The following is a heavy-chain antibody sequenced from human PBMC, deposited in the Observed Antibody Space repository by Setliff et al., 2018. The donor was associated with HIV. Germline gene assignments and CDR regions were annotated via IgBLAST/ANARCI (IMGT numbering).Heavy chain of an antibody. J-gene: IGHJ6*03. D-gene: IGHD3-16*02. Sequence: ASVKVSCKASGYIFTDYYIHWVRQAPGQGLEWMGWINPDSGGTHFAQKFQGRVTMARDTSISTTYMELTNLKSDDTAVFFCARGRRTAPGSFYHFYYMGVWGEGTTVTV. CDR3: ARGRRTAPGSFYHFYYMGV. CDR2: INPDSGGT. V-gene: IGHV1-2*02. CDR1: GYIFTDYY.